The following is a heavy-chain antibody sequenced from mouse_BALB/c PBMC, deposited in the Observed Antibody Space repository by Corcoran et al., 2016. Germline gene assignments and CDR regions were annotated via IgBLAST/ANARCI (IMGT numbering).Heavy chain of an antibody. CDR2: IDPENGNT. CDR3: ASIYYDYALVAY. D-gene: IGHD2-4*01. CDR1: GFNIKDYY. J-gene: IGHJ3*01. Sequence: EVQMKQSGAELLRPGSLVKLSCKASGFNIKDYYIHWVRQRPEQGLEWIGWIDPENGNTIYDPKFQGKASITADTSSNTAYLQLSSLTSEDTAVYYCASIYYDYALVAYWGQGTLVTVSA. V-gene: IGHV14-1*02.